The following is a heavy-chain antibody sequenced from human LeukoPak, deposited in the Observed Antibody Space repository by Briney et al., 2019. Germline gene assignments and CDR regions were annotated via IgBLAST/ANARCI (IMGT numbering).Heavy chain of an antibody. CDR3: ARVLLGYCSSTSCYQDYYYYGMDV. J-gene: IGHJ6*02. V-gene: IGHV4-34*01. D-gene: IGHD2-2*01. Sequence: ASETLSLTCAVYGGSFSGYYWSWIRQPPXXXLEWIGEINHSGSTNYNPSLKSRVTISVDMSKNQFSLKLSSVTAADTAVYYCARVLLGYCSSTSCYQDYYYYGMDVWGQGTTVTVSS. CDR1: GGSFSGYY. CDR2: INHSGST.